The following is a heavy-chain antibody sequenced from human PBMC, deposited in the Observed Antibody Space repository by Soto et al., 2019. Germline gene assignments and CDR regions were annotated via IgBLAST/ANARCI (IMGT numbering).Heavy chain of an antibody. CDR3: ARDSRSGYYLEY. V-gene: IGHV4-30-2*01. J-gene: IGHJ4*02. Sequence: QLQLQESGSGLVKPSQTLSLTCAVSGDSMSSGGYSWNWIRQPPGKGLEWIGNIYYGGGTDYNPSLKTRVTITMDRSNNQLSLNLRSVTAADTAVYYCARDSRSGYYLEYWGQGTLVTVSS. CDR1: GDSMSSGGYS. D-gene: IGHD3-22*01. CDR2: IYYGGGT.